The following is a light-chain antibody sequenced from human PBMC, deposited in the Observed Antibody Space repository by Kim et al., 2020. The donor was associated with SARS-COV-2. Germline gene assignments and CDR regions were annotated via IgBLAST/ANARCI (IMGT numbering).Light chain of an antibody. CDR3: QQYNSYWT. CDR2: KAS. V-gene: IGKV1-5*03. J-gene: IGKJ1*01. CDR1: QSISSW. Sequence: ASVGDRVTITCRASQSISSWLAWYQQKPGKAPKLLIYKASSLESGVPSRFSGSGSGTEFTLTIRSLQPDDFATYYCQQYNSYWTFGQGTKADIK.